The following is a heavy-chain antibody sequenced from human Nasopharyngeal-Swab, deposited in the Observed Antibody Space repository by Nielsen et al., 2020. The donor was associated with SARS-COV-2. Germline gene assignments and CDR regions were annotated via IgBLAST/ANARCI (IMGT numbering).Heavy chain of an antibody. CDR3: ARQIRFLEWLPYYYYYMDV. CDR2: IDPSDSYT. Sequence: GESLKISCKGSGYSFTGYWISWVRQMPGKGLEWMGRIDPSDSYTNYSPSFQGHVTISADKSISTAYLQWSSLKASDTAMYYCARQIRFLEWLPYYYYYMDVWGKGTTVTVSS. V-gene: IGHV5-10-1*01. D-gene: IGHD3-3*01. CDR1: GYSFTGYW. J-gene: IGHJ6*03.